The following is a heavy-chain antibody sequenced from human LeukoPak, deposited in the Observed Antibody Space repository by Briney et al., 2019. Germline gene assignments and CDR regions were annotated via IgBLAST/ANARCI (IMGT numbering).Heavy chain of an antibody. D-gene: IGHD3-3*01. CDR2: IYHSGST. Sequence: PSETLSLTCAVSGYSISSGYYWGWIRQPPGKGLEWVGSIYHSGSTYYNPSLKSRVTISVDTSKNQFSLKLSSVTAADTAVYYCARDRITIFGVVQNWFDPWGQGTLVTVSS. CDR3: ARDRITIFGVVQNWFDP. J-gene: IGHJ5*02. CDR1: GYSISSGYY. V-gene: IGHV4-38-2*02.